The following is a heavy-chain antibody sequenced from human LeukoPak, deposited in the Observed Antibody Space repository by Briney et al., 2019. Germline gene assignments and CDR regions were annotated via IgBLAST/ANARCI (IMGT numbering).Heavy chain of an antibody. J-gene: IGHJ4*02. V-gene: IGHV4-39*01. CDR1: GGSISSYY. CDR2: IYYSGST. Sequence: SETLSLTCTVSGGSISSYYWGWIRQPPGKGLEWIGSIYYSGSTYYNPSLKSRVTISVDTSKNQFSLKLSSVTAADTAVYYCARHSQVLRYFDWHPFDYWGQGTLVTVSS. CDR3: ARHSQVLRYFDWHPFDY. D-gene: IGHD3-9*01.